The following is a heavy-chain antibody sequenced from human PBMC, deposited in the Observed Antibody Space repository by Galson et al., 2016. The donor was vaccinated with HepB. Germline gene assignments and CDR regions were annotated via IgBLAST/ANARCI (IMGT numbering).Heavy chain of an antibody. CDR3: ARDPRLHKYEFWSGYYGFGMDV. CDR2: SSSSGSTI. D-gene: IGHD3-3*01. V-gene: IGHV3-48*02. Sequence: SLRLSCAASGLTFSDYGMNWVRQAPGKGLEWISYSSSSGSTIYYADSVKDRFTSSRDNAKNSVYLQMNSLRDEDTAVYYCARDPRLHKYEFWSGYYGFGMDVWGRGTTVTVSS. J-gene: IGHJ6*02. CDR1: GLTFSDYG.